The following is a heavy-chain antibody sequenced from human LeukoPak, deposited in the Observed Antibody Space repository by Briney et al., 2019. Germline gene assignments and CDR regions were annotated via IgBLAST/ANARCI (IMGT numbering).Heavy chain of an antibody. CDR1: GFSLSTSGMC. Sequence: SGPALVKPTQTLTLTCTFSGFSLSTSGMCMSWSRQPPGKALEWLARIGWDDDKFYSTSLKTRLTISKDTSKNQVVLTMTNMDPVDTATYYCTRIGRYYDSSGRPIWYSDYWGQGTLVTVSS. D-gene: IGHD3-22*01. V-gene: IGHV2-70*17. CDR3: TRIGRYYDSSGRPIWYSDY. J-gene: IGHJ4*02. CDR2: IGWDDDK.